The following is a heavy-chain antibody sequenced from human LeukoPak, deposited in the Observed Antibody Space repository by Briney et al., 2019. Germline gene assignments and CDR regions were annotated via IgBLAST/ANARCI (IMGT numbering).Heavy chain of an antibody. D-gene: IGHD2-2*01. Sequence: ASVKVSCKASRNIFTGYFIHWVRQAPGQGLEWMGWINPKNGGTNPAEKFQGRVTMTRDTSLSTAFMELTGLTSDDTAVYYCARVGEYCTGTSCLDYWGQGTLVTVSS. CDR2: INPKNGGT. CDR1: RNIFTGYF. V-gene: IGHV1-2*02. CDR3: ARVGEYCTGTSCLDY. J-gene: IGHJ4*02.